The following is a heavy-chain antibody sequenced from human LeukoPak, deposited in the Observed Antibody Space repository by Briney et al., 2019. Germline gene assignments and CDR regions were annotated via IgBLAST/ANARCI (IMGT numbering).Heavy chain of an antibody. J-gene: IGHJ5*02. CDR3: ARDLNKYQLLSWFDP. CDR1: GYTFTSYH. CDR2: INPSGGST. D-gene: IGHD2-2*01. V-gene: IGHV1-46*01. Sequence: ASVKVSCKASGYTFTSYHMHWVRQAPGQGLEWMGIINPSGGSTSYAQRFQGRVTTTRDTSTSTVYMELSSLRSEDTAVYYCARDLNKYQLLSWFDPWGQGTLVTVSS.